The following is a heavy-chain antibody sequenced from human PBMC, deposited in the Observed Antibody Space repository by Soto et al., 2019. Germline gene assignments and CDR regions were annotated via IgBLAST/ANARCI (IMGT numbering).Heavy chain of an antibody. CDR3: ARERPDGARLDP. V-gene: IGHV4-30-4*01. Sequence: SETXSLTCTVSGGPISSGDYYWSWIRQPPGKGLEWIGYIYYSGSTYYSPSLKSRVTISVDTSKNQFSLKLSSVTAADTAVYYCARERPDGARLDPWGQGTLVT. D-gene: IGHD6-6*01. J-gene: IGHJ5*02. CDR2: IYYSGST. CDR1: GGPISSGDYY.